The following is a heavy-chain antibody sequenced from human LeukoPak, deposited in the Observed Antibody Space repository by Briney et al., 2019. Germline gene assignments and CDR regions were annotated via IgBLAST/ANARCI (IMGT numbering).Heavy chain of an antibody. CDR3: ATGGHVRVYDSSAYYGHY. J-gene: IGHJ4*02. Sequence: GASVKVSCKASGYTFTGYYMHWVRQAPGQGLEWMGWINPNSGGTYYAQKFQGRVTMTRDMSTSTVYMELSSLRSEDTAVYYCATGGHVRVYDSSAYYGHYWGQGTLVTVSS. D-gene: IGHD3-22*01. CDR1: GYTFTGYY. V-gene: IGHV1-2*02. CDR2: INPNSGGT.